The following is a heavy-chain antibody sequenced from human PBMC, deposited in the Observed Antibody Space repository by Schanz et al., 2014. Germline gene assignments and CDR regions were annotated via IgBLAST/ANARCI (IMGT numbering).Heavy chain of an antibody. CDR3: ARKMKLGVYGGKGHESLDI. Sequence: VRLVESGGGLVQPGGSLRLSCAASGFTFSSHWMHWVRQDPGKGLVWVARINSVGSNTDYADSVTGRFTISRDNAKNTLYLQMNTLRAEDTAVYYCARKMKLGVYGGKGHESLDIWGQGTMVTVSS. CDR1: GFTFSSHW. D-gene: IGHD4-17*01. J-gene: IGHJ3*02. CDR2: INSVGSNT. V-gene: IGHV3-74*02.